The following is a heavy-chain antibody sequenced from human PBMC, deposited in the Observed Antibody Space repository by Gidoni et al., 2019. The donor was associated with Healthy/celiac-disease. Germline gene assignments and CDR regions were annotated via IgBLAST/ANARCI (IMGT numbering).Heavy chain of an antibody. J-gene: IGHJ4*02. CDR1: GFTFSSFD. D-gene: IGHD5-12*01. CDR3: AREAPGYSGYEYPFRFDY. V-gene: IGHV3-48*03. Sequence: EVQLVKSGGGLEQPGGSLGFSCAASGFTFSSFDLNWVRQAPGKGLEWVSYSSRSGSTIYYADSVKGRFTISRDNAKSSLYLQMNSLRAEDTAVYYCAREAPGYSGYEYPFRFDYWGQGALVTVSS. CDR2: SSRSGSTI.